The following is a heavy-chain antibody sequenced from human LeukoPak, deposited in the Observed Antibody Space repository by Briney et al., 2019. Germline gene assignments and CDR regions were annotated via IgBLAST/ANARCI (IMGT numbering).Heavy chain of an antibody. D-gene: IGHD2-15*01. J-gene: IGHJ4*02. Sequence: PGGSLRLSCVASGFTFDNYWMSWVRQAPGKGLEWVANIKKDGSEKYYVDSVKGRFTISRDNAKNSLYLQMNSLRAEDTAFYYCAREGVVVGRDFDYWGQGTLVTVSS. CDR2: IKKDGSEK. CDR1: GFTFDNYW. V-gene: IGHV3-7*01. CDR3: AREGVVVGRDFDY.